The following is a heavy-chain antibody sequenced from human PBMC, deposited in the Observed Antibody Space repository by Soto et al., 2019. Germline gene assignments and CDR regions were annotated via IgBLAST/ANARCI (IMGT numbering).Heavy chain of an antibody. J-gene: IGHJ4*02. CDR1: GFTFSSYA. V-gene: IGHV3-23*01. CDR2: ISGSGGST. CDR3: AKGGMSYYDSSGYYLLFDY. Sequence: GGSLRLSCAASGFTFSSYAMSWVRQAPGKGLERVSAISGSGGSTYYADSVKGRFTISRDNSKNTLYLQMNSLRAEDTAVYYCAKGGMSYYDSSGYYLLFDYWGQGTLVTVSS. D-gene: IGHD3-22*01.